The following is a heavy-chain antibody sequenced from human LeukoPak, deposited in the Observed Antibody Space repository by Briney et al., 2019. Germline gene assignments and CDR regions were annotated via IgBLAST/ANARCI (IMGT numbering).Heavy chain of an antibody. Sequence: SETLSLTCTVSGGSISSYYWSWIRQPPGKGPEWIGYIYYSGSTNYNPSLKSRVTISVDTSKNQFSLKLSSVTAADTAVYYCARVVRRDYFDYWGQGTLVTVSS. CDR2: IYYSGST. CDR3: ARVVRRDYFDY. J-gene: IGHJ4*02. V-gene: IGHV4-59*01. CDR1: GGSISSYY.